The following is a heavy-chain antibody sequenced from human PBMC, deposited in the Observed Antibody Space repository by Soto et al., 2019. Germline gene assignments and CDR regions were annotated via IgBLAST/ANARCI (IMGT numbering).Heavy chain of an antibody. CDR2: ISGSGGST. CDR1: GFTFSSYA. D-gene: IGHD6-6*01. J-gene: IGHJ4*02. Sequence: LRLSCAASGFTFSSYAMSWVRQAPGKGLEWVSAISGSGGSTYYADSVKGRFTISRDNAKKSLYLQMNSLRAEDTAVYYCARGGAARAPFDYWGQGTLVTVSS. CDR3: ARGGAARAPFDY. V-gene: IGHV3-23*01.